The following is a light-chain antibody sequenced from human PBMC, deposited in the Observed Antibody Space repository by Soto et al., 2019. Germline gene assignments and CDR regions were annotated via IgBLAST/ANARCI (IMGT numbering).Light chain of an antibody. CDR3: CSFASSSAWV. J-gene: IGLJ3*02. Sequence: QSALTQPASVSGSPGQTISISCTGTSSDVGYYDLVSWYQQHPGKAPKLMIFEVTRPPSGVSNRFSGSKSGNTASLTISGLQAEDEADYYSCSFASSSAWVFGGGTKLTVL. CDR2: EVT. V-gene: IGLV2-23*02. CDR1: SSDVGYYDL.